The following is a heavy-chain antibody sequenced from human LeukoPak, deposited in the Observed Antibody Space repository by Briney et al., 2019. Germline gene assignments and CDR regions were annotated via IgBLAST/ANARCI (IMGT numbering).Heavy chain of an antibody. CDR3: ARDQAPYCSGGSCYPVFDP. V-gene: IGHV3-21*01. Sequence: GGSLRLSCAASGSTFSSYSMNWVRQAPGKGLEWVSSISSSSSYIYYADSVKGRFTIYRDNAMNSLYLQMNSLRAEDTAVYYCARDQAPYCSGGSCYPVFDPWGQGTLVTVSS. D-gene: IGHD2-15*01. CDR1: GSTFSSYS. J-gene: IGHJ5*02. CDR2: ISSSSSYI.